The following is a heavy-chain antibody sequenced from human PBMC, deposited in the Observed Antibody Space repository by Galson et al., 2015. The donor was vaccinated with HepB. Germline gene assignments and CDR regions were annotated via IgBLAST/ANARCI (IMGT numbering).Heavy chain of an antibody. V-gene: IGHV3-48*01. J-gene: IGHJ4*02. CDR2: ISSSSSII. Sequence: SLRLSCAASGFRFYSYSMNWVRQTPGKGLEWVSYISSSSSIINYADSVEGRLTISRDNAKNSLYLQMNSLRAEDTAVYYCARASDLDYWGQGTLVTVSS. CDR3: ARASDLDY. D-gene: IGHD2-2*01. CDR1: GFRFYSYS.